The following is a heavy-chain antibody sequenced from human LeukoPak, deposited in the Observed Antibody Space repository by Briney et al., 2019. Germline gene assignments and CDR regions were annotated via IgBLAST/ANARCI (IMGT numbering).Heavy chain of an antibody. D-gene: IGHD2-2*02. CDR2: IKPSGGT. Sequence: ASVKVSCKASEYTLTSYYLHWVRQAPGQGLEWMAIIKPSGGTSHAQKFQGRVTMTRDTSASTVYMELSSLRSEDTAVYYCARGRRVIVVVPAAIKPYYFDYWGQGTLVTVSS. CDR1: EYTLTSYY. V-gene: IGHV1-46*01. J-gene: IGHJ4*02. CDR3: ARGRRVIVVVPAAIKPYYFDY.